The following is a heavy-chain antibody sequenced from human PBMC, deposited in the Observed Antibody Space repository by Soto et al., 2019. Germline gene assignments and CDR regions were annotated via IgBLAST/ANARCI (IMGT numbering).Heavy chain of an antibody. Sequence: SETLSLTCAVYGGSFSGYYWSWIRQPPGKGLEWIGEINHSGSTNYNPSLKSRVTILVDTSKNQFSLKLSSVTAADTAVYYCARGFSVDIVATITSFDYWGQGTLVTVSS. CDR1: GGSFSGYY. J-gene: IGHJ4*02. D-gene: IGHD5-12*01. V-gene: IGHV4-34*01. CDR3: ARGFSVDIVATITSFDY. CDR2: INHSGST.